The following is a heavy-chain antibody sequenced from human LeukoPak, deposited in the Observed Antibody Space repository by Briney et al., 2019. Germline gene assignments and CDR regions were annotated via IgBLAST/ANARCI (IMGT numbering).Heavy chain of an antibody. J-gene: IGHJ4*02. CDR3: ARGASLYSSGWYYAY. CDR1: GFTVNNNY. V-gene: IGHV3-66*02. CDR2: IYSGGST. D-gene: IGHD6-19*01. Sequence: QSGGSLRLSCAASGFTVNNNYMSWVRQAPGKGLEWVSVIYSGGSTYYADSVKGRFTISRDNSKNTLYLQMNSLRAEDTAVYYCARGASLYSSGWYYAYWGQGTLVTVSS.